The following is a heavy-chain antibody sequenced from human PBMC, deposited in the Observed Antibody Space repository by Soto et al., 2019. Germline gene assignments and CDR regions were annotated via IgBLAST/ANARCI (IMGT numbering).Heavy chain of an antibody. J-gene: IGHJ4*02. CDR1: GFTCSSYA. Sequence: GSLRLSCVASGFTCSSYAMSWVRQAPGKGLEWVSAISGSGGSTYYADSVKGRFTISRDNSKNTLYLQMNSLRAEDTAVYYCAKVPVATSPFDYWGQGTLVTVSS. D-gene: IGHD5-12*01. V-gene: IGHV3-23*01. CDR2: ISGSGGST. CDR3: AKVPVATSPFDY.